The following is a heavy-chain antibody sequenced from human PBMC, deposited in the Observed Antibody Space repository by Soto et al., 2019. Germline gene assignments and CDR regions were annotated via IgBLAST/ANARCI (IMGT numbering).Heavy chain of an antibody. Sequence: QTGGSLRLSCASSVFTFISYDMHWVRQATGKGLEWVSAIGTAGDTYYPGSVKGRFTISRENAKNSLYLQMNSLRAGDTAVYYCARAQGTRRDSSGYSNDAFDIWGQGTMVTVSS. CDR3: ARAQGTRRDSSGYSNDAFDI. CDR1: VFTFISYD. V-gene: IGHV3-13*01. CDR2: IGTAGDT. D-gene: IGHD3-22*01. J-gene: IGHJ3*02.